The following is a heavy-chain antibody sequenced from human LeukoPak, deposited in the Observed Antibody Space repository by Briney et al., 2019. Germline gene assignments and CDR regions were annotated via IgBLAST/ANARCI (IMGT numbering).Heavy chain of an antibody. CDR1: GYTFPGYY. D-gene: IGHD3-10*01. J-gene: IGHJ4*02. V-gene: IGHV1-2*02. CDR2: INPKIGGT. Sequence: ASVTVSCKASGYTFPGYYMHWVRQAPGQGLEGMGWINPKIGGTNYAQKFQGRVTMTRDTSNSTAYMELSRLRSDDTAVYYCAREIGSGSFLDNWGQGTLVTVSS. CDR3: AREIGSGSFLDN.